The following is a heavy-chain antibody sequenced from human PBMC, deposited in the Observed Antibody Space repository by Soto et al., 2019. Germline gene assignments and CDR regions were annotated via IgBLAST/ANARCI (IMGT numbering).Heavy chain of an antibody. CDR1: GFTFSSYA. Sequence: PGGSLRLSCAASGFTFSSYAMHWVRQAPGKGLEWVAVISYDGSNKYYADSVKGRFTISRDNSKNTLYLQMNSLRAEDTAVYYCARGVSNYVWYFDLWGRGTLVTVSS. CDR3: ARGVSNYVWYFDL. D-gene: IGHD4-4*01. V-gene: IGHV3-30-3*01. J-gene: IGHJ2*01. CDR2: ISYDGSNK.